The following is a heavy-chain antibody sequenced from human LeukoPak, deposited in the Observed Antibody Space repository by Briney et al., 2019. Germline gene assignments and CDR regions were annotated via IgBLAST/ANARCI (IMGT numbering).Heavy chain of an antibody. CDR2: ISASNNNT. CDR1: GYPFTSYG. D-gene: IGHD3-3*01. V-gene: IGHV1-18*01. J-gene: IGHJ6*04. CDR3: AREGNYDFWSGLGMDV. Sequence: ASVKVSCKASGYPFTSYGFSWVRQAPGQGLEWMGWISASNNNTKYAQKLQGRVTMTTDTSTSTAYMELRSLRSDDTAVYYCAREGNYDFWSGLGMDVWGKGTTVTVSS.